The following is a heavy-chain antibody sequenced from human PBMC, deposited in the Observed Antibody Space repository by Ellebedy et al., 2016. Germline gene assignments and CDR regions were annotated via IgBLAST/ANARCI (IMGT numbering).Heavy chain of an antibody. CDR1: GGSFSGYY. J-gene: IGHJ4*02. CDR2: INHSGST. D-gene: IGHD5-18*01. CDR3: ARVGGLGPHTAMVTY. Sequence: SETLSLTCAVYGGSFSGYYWSWIRQPPGKGLEWIGEINHSGSTNYNPSLKSRVTISVDTSKNQFSLKLSSVTAADTAVYYCARVGGLGPHTAMVTYWGQGTLVTVSS. V-gene: IGHV4-34*01.